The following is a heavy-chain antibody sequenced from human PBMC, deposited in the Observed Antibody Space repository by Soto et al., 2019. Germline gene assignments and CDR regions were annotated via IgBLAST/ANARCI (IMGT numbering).Heavy chain of an antibody. CDR2: INHSGRT. J-gene: IGHJ4*02. Sequence: SETLSLTCAVYGGSFSGYCWSWIRQPPGKGLEWIGEINHSGRTNYNPSLKSRVTISVDTSKSQFSLKLSSVTAADTAVYYCVRGRKYYDFWSGYSHPRYYFNYWGQGTLVTVSS. V-gene: IGHV4-34*01. D-gene: IGHD3-3*01. CDR1: GGSFSGYC. CDR3: VRGRKYYDFWSGYSHPRYYFNY.